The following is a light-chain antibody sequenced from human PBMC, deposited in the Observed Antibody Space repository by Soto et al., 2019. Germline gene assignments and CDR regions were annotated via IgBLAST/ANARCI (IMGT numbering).Light chain of an antibody. J-gene: IGLJ2*01. CDR3: CSYAGIPPPVV. CDR2: EVT. Sequence: QSVLTQPASVSGSPGQSIAISCTGASSDVGSYNLVSWYQQHPGKAPKLMIYEVTKRPSGVSNRFSGSKSGNTASLTISGPQAEDEADYYCCSYAGIPPPVVFGGGTKVTVL. CDR1: SSDVGSYNL. V-gene: IGLV2-23*02.